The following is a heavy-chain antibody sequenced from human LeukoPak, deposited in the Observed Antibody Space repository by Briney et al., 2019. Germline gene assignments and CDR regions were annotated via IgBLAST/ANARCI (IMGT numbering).Heavy chain of an antibody. D-gene: IGHD1/OR15-1a*01. J-gene: IGHJ4*02. CDR2: ISSSSSYI. CDR1: GFTVSSNY. V-gene: IGHV3-21*01. Sequence: NPGGSLRLSCAASGFTVSSNYVTWIRQAPGKGLEWVSSISSSSSYIYYADSVKGQFTNSRDNAKNSLSLQMNSLRAEDTAVYYCASSLNSYFDYWGQGTLVTVSS. CDR3: ASSLNSYFDY.